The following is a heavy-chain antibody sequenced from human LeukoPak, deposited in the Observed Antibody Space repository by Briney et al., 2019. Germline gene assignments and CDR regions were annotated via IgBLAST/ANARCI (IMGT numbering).Heavy chain of an antibody. CDR2: ISYDGSNK. V-gene: IGHV3-30-3*01. CDR1: GFTFSSYA. D-gene: IGHD6-13*01. J-gene: IGHJ4*02. CDR3: ARSRIAAAHPVG. Sequence: GGSPRLSCAASGFTFSSYAMHWVRQAPGKGLEWVAVISYDGSNKYYADSVKGRFTISRDNSKNTLYLQMNSLRAEDTAVYYCARSRIAAAHPVGWGQGTLVTVSS.